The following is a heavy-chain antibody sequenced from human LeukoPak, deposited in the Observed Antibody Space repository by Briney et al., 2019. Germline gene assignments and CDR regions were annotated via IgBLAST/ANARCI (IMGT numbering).Heavy chain of an antibody. Sequence: ASVKVSCKASGYSFIRYHIHWVRQAPGQGLEWMGVLKLYDGSVSHAQKFQGRVTMTSDTSTSTVYMELSSLRSEDTAVYYCARDGSSSWYEIGYYFDYWGQGTLVTVSS. CDR2: LKLYDGSV. D-gene: IGHD6-13*01. V-gene: IGHV1-46*01. CDR1: GYSFIRYH. CDR3: ARDGSSSWYEIGYYFDY. J-gene: IGHJ4*02.